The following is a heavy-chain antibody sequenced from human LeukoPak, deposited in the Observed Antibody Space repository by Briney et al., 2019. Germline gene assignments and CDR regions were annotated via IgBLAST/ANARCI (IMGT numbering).Heavy chain of an antibody. CDR2: IYHSGST. CDR3: ARVGTIVVVTYFDY. Sequence: NPSETLSLTCTVSGGSISSSSYYWGWIRQPPGKGLEWIGSIYHSGSTYYNPSLKSRVTISVDTSKNQFSLKLSSVTAADTAVYYCARVGTIVVVTYFDYWGQGTLVTVSS. D-gene: IGHD3-22*01. CDR1: GGSISSSSYY. J-gene: IGHJ4*02. V-gene: IGHV4-39*07.